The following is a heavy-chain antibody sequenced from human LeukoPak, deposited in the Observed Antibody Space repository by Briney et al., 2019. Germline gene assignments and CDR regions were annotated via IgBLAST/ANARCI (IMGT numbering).Heavy chain of an antibody. CDR1: GYTFTGYY. Sequence: ASVKVSCKASGYTFTGYYMHWVRQAPGQGLEWMGRINPNSGGTNYAQKFQGRVTMTRDTSISTDYMELSRLRSDDTAVYYCARVGSYGDYPDYWGQGTLVTVSS. CDR3: ARVGSYGDYPDY. V-gene: IGHV1-2*06. J-gene: IGHJ4*02. D-gene: IGHD1-26*01. CDR2: INPNSGGT.